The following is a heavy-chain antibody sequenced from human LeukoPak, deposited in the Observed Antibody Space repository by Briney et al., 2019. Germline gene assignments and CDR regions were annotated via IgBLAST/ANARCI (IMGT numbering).Heavy chain of an antibody. Sequence: PSETLSLTCTVSGYSISSGYYWGWIRQPPGKGLEWIGSIYHSGSTYYNPSLKSRVTISVDTSKNQFSLKLSSVTAADTAVYYCASNLLGATYYWGQGTLVTVSS. CDR1: GYSISSGYY. J-gene: IGHJ4*02. CDR3: ASNLLGATYY. D-gene: IGHD1-26*01. V-gene: IGHV4-38-2*02. CDR2: IYHSGST.